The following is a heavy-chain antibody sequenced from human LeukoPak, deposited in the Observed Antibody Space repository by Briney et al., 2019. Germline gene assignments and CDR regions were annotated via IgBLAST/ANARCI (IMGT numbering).Heavy chain of an antibody. D-gene: IGHD5-18*01. CDR3: ARTSPRGGYSYGFEGAFDI. J-gene: IGHJ3*02. Sequence: GSLRLSCAASGFTFSSYAMHWVRQAPGKGLEYVSAISSNGGSTYYANSVKGRFTISRDNSKNTLYLQMGSLRAEDMAVYYCARTSPRGGYSYGFEGAFDIWGQGTMVTVSS. CDR2: ISSNGGST. V-gene: IGHV3-64*01. CDR1: GFTFSSYA.